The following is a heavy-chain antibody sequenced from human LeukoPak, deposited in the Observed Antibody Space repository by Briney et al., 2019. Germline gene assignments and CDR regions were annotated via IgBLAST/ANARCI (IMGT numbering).Heavy chain of an antibody. Sequence: GGSLRLSCAASGFTFESYAMHWVRQAPGKGLEWVAYTSYDGSTEYYADSVKGRFTIYRDSSKDTLYLQMNSLRAEDTAVYFCAKDQYSRDYFDLDYWGQGTLVTVSP. J-gene: IGHJ4*02. V-gene: IGHV3-30*18. CDR1: GFTFESYA. D-gene: IGHD4-17*01. CDR3: AKDQYSRDYFDLDY. CDR2: TSYDGSTE.